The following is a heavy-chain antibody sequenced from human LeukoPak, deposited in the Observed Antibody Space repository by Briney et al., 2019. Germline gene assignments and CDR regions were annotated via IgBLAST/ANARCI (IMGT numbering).Heavy chain of an antibody. CDR1: GGSISSGDYY. CDR3: ARDSSGWYSDY. CDR2: IYYSGST. D-gene: IGHD6-19*01. J-gene: IGHJ4*02. V-gene: IGHV4-30-4*01. Sequence: SQTLSLTGTVSGGSISSGDYYWSWIRHPPGKGLEWIGYIYYSGSTYYNPSLKSRVTISVDTSKNQFSLKLSSVTAADTAVYYCARDSSGWYSDYWGQGTLVTVSS.